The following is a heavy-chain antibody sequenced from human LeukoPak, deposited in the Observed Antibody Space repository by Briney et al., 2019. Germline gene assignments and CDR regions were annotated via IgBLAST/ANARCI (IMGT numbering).Heavy chain of an antibody. CDR2: INPSGGST. Sequence: GASVKVSCKASGYTFTSYYMHWVRQAPGEGLEWMGIINPSGGSTNYAQKFQGRVTMTRDTSTSTVYMELSSLKSEDTAVYYCAREDSGSYPYFDYWGQGTLVTVSS. D-gene: IGHD1-26*01. J-gene: IGHJ4*02. CDR3: AREDSGSYPYFDY. CDR1: GYTFTSYY. V-gene: IGHV1-46*01.